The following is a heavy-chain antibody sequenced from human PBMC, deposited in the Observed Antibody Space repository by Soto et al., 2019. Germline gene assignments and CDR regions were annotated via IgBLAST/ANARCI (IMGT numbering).Heavy chain of an antibody. Sequence: GGSLRLSCAAPGFTFCSYAMSWVRQAPGKGLEWVSAISGSGGSTYYADSVKGRFTISRDNAMNTVYLQMNNLRVEDTAVYYCARGIRNYYGVDVWGQGTTVTVSS. J-gene: IGHJ6*02. D-gene: IGHD2-15*01. CDR1: GFTFCSYA. V-gene: IGHV3-23*01. CDR3: ARGIRNYYGVDV. CDR2: ISGSGGST.